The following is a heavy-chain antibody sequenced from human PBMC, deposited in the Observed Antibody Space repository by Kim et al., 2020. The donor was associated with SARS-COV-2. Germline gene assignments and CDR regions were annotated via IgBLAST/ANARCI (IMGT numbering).Heavy chain of an antibody. D-gene: IGHD3-16*01. CDR1: GFTFSSYD. V-gene: IGHV3-30*18. J-gene: IGHJ6*02. CDR2: IGNDGGNK. CDR3: TKGSRTFISSYGLAV. Sequence: GGSLRLSCAASGFTFSSYDMHWVRQAPGKGLEWVAVIGNDGGNKYYADSVKGRFTISRDNSKDTLYLQMNSLRAEDTAVYYCTKGSRTFISSYGLAVWGQGTTVTVSS.